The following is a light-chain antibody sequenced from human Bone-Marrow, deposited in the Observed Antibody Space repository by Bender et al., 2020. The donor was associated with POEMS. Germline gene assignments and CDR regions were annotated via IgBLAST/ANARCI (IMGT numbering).Light chain of an antibody. V-gene: IGLV1-44*01. CDR3: CSYGGSNTFVV. CDR2: IHN. J-gene: IGLJ2*01. Sequence: QSVLTQPPSASGTPGQRVTISCSGNSSNVGGNTVNWYQQLPGTAPKRLIYIHNQRPSGVPDRFSGSKSGTSASLAISGLQSEDEADYYCCSYGGSNTFVVFGGGTKLTVL. CDR1: SSNVGGNT.